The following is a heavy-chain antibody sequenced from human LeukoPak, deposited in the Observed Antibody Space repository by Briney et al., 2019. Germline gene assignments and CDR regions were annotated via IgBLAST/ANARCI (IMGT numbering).Heavy chain of an antibody. V-gene: IGHV3-21*01. CDR1: GFTFSTYG. J-gene: IGHJ3*02. CDR2: ICSSSSYI. Sequence: VGSLRLSCAASGFTFSTYGMNWVRQAPGKGLEWVSSICSSSSYIYYADPVKGRFTISRATTKNSPPLHINILTADNTAPYYVAREGMGRGAFEIWGQGTMGTVSS. CDR3: AREGMGRGAFEI. D-gene: IGHD3-10*01.